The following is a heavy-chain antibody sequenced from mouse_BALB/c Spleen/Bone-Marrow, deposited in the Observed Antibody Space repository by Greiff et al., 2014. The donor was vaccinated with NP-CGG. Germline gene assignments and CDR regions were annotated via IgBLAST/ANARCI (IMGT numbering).Heavy chain of an antibody. V-gene: IGHV1-67*01. CDR1: GYTFTAYA. Sequence: VKLLESGPELVRPGVSVKLSCKGSGYTFTAYAKHWVKQSHAKSLEWIGLISTYSGNTHYNQNFKGKATMTVDKSSSTAYMELARLTSEDSAIYYCARNFYGSSYFDYWGQGTTLTVSS. CDR3: ARNFYGSSYFDY. CDR2: ISTYSGNT. J-gene: IGHJ2*01. D-gene: IGHD1-1*01.